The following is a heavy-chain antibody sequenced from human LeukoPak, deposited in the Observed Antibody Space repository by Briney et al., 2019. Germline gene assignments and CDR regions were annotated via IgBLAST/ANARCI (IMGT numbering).Heavy chain of an antibody. CDR3: ARTMYSSGYDYFDY. J-gene: IGHJ4*02. CDR1: GGSISSSSYY. CDR2: IYYSGST. D-gene: IGHD3-22*01. Sequence: PSETLSLTCTVSGGSISSSSYYWGWIRQPPGKGLEWIGSIYYSGSTYYNPSLKSRVTISVDTSKNQFSLKLSSVTAADTAVYYCARTMYSSGYDYFDYWGQGTLVTVSS. V-gene: IGHV4-39*01.